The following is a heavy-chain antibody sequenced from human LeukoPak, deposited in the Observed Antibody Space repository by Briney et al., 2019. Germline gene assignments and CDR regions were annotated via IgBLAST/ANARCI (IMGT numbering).Heavy chain of an antibody. Sequence: SETLSLTCTVSGGSISSSSYSWSWIRQPPGKGLEWIGYIYYSGSTNYNPSLKSRVTISVDTSKIQFSLKLSSVTAADTAVYYCARGYGYLDVWGQGTTVTVSS. CDR1: GGSISSSSYS. J-gene: IGHJ6*02. CDR3: ARGYGYLDV. V-gene: IGHV4-61*01. CDR2: IYYSGST. D-gene: IGHD5-18*01.